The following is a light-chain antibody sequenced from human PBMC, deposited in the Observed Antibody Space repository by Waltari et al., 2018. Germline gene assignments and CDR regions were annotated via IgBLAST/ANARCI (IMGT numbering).Light chain of an antibody. CDR1: QGLVHSDGNTY. Sequence: DVVMTQYPLSLPVTLGQPASIACRSSQGLVHSDGNTYLSWSQQRPGQSPRRLIYEVSNRDSGVPDRFSGSGSGTDFTLKISRVEAEYVAVYYFMQATHWSYTFGQGTKLEIK. V-gene: IGKV2-30*02. CDR3: MQATHWSYT. J-gene: IGKJ2*01. CDR2: EVS.